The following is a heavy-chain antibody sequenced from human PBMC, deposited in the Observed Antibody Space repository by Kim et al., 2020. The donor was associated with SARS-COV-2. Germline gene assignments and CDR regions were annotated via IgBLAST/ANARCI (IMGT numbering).Heavy chain of an antibody. J-gene: IGHJ4*02. CDR1: GFTFSSYA. CDR3: VKDRMTTVTTEDY. D-gene: IGHD4-17*01. V-gene: IGHV3-64D*06. Sequence: GGSLRLSCSASGFTFSSYAMHWVRQAPGKGLEYVSAISSNGGSTYYADSVKGRFTISRDNSKNTLYLQMSSLRAEDTAVYYCVKDRMTTVTTEDYWGQGTLVTVSS. CDR2: ISSNGGST.